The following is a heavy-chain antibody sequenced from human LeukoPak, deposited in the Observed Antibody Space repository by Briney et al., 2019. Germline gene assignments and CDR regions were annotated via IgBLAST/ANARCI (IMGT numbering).Heavy chain of an antibody. Sequence: SETLSLTCAVSGGSISSGGYSWSWIRQPPGKGLEWIGYIYHSGSTYYNPSLKSRVTISVDRSKNQFSLKLSSVTAADTAVHYCARTDTMVRVFDIWGQGTMVTVSS. D-gene: IGHD3-10*01. CDR2: IYHSGST. CDR3: ARTDTMVRVFDI. CDR1: GGSISSGGYS. J-gene: IGHJ3*02. V-gene: IGHV4-30-2*01.